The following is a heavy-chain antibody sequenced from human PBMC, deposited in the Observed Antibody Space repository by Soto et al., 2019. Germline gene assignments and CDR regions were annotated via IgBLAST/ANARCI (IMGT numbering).Heavy chain of an antibody. CDR2: IYYSGRT. V-gene: IGHV4-39*01. CDR1: GGSVRSSSYY. J-gene: IGHJ4*02. Sequence: QLRLQESGPGLVKSSETLSLTCTISGGSVRSSSYYWGWIRQPPGKGLEWIASIYYSGRTHNNPDLKSRVTVSIDTYTNQLPLKMNSVTAADTAVYYCARREGGAAADRPLDYWGQGTLVTVSS. D-gene: IGHD6-13*01. CDR3: ARREGGAAADRPLDY.